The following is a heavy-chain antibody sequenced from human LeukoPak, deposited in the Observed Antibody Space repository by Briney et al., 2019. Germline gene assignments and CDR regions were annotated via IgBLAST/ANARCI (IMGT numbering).Heavy chain of an antibody. CDR3: AREDCSGGSCYGGFDC. V-gene: IGHV6-1*01. CDR1: GDSVSSNSAA. CDR2: TCQRSKWYN. Sequence: SQTLSLTCAISGDSVSSNSAAWNWIRQSPSRGLEWLGRTCQRSKWYNDYALSVKSRITINPDTSKNQFSLQLNSVTPEDTAVCYCAREDCSGGSCYGGFDCWGQGTLVTVSS. D-gene: IGHD2-15*01. J-gene: IGHJ4*02.